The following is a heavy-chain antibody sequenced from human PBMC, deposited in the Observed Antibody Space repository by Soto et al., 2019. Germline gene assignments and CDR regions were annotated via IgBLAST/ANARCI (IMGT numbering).Heavy chain of an antibody. Sequence: SETLSLTCTVSGGSISSSSYYWGWIRQPPGKGLEWIGSIYYSGSTYYNPSLKSRVTISVDTSKNQFSLKLSSVTAADTAVYYCARALKPVVVFDYWGQGTLVTVPQ. J-gene: IGHJ4*02. D-gene: IGHD3-22*01. CDR1: GGSISSSSYY. V-gene: IGHV4-39*07. CDR2: IYYSGST. CDR3: ARALKPVVVFDY.